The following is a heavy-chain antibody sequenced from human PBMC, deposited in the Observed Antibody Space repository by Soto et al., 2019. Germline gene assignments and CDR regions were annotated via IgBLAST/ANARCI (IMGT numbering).Heavy chain of an antibody. CDR3: ARDISEGFY. CDR2: ISSTSNYI. Sequence: EVQLVESGGGPVRPGGALRLSCAASGFTFSSYTMNWVRQAPGTGLEWVSSISSTSNYIYYADSVKGRFTISRDNAKNSLYLQRNSMRAEDTAVYYCARDISEGFYWGQGTLVTVSS. V-gene: IGHV3-21*01. J-gene: IGHJ4*02. CDR1: GFTFSSYT. D-gene: IGHD3-3*02.